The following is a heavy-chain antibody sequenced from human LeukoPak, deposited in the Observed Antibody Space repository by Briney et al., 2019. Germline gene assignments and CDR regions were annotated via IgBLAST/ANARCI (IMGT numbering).Heavy chain of an antibody. J-gene: IGHJ3*02. D-gene: IGHD3-16*01. V-gene: IGHV3-53*01. CDR2: NNGGGTT. Sequence: GGSLRLSCAASGFSVSSYYMSWVRQDPGKGLEWVSVNNGGGTTYYADSVKGRFTISRDNSKNTLYFQVNSLRAEDTAVYYCARVALYALDIWGQGTMVTVSS. CDR1: GFSVSSYY. CDR3: ARVALYALDI.